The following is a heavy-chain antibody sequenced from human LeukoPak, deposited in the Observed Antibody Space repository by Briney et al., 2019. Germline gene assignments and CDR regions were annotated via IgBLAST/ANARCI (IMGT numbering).Heavy chain of an antibody. V-gene: IGHV3-30-3*01. Sequence: PGGSLRLSCAASGFTFSSYAMHWVRQAPGKGLEWVAVISYDGSNKYYAGSVKGRFTISRDNSKNTLYLQMNSLRAEDTAVYYCARVRLAGIAVAGSFDYWGQGTLVTVSS. CDR3: ARVRLAGIAVAGSFDY. D-gene: IGHD6-19*01. CDR2: ISYDGSNK. CDR1: GFTFSSYA. J-gene: IGHJ4*02.